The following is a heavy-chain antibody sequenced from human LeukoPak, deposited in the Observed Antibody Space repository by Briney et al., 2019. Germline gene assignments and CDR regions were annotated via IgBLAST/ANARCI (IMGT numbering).Heavy chain of an antibody. CDR2: IWHAGSYI. J-gene: IGHJ4*02. D-gene: IGHD2-15*01. CDR1: GFTFSNYG. CDR3: AGEIVGEGNFDC. V-gene: IGHV3-33*01. Sequence: GGSLRLSCEASGFTFSNYGMHWVRQTPGKGLEWVAAIWHAGSYIFYADSVKGRFTISRDNSKNTLFLQMDSLRAEDTALYYCAGEIVGEGNFDCWGQGTLVTVSS.